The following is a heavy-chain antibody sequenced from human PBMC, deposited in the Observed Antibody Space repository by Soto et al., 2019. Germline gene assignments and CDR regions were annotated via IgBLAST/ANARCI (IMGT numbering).Heavy chain of an antibody. Sequence: XSVKVSCKASGYSFTYYFFHWVRLAPGQGLEWMGWVNPDTGVATFPQKFQGRVTVTRDASINTDYMELTHLTSEDTGIYYCARDPIRGGVPYFFDFWGRGTQVTVSS. CDR3: ARDPIRGGVPYFFDF. V-gene: IGHV1-2*02. CDR1: GYSFTYYF. J-gene: IGHJ4*02. CDR2: VNPDTGVA. D-gene: IGHD3-16*01.